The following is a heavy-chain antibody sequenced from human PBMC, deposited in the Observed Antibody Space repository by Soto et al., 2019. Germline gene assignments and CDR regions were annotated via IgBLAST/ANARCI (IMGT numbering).Heavy chain of an antibody. CDR3: ARGLITGSHYSGGWYYFDS. V-gene: IGHV4-59*12. D-gene: IGHD6-19*01. CDR1: GDSITYYY. CDR2: MYYSGNT. J-gene: IGHJ4*02. Sequence: PSETLSLTCTVSGDSITYYYWSWIRQSPGKGLEWIGNMYYSGNTDYNPSLKSRVTISVHTSNSQFSLELSSVTAADTAVYYCARGLITGSHYSGGWYYFDSWGQGNQVTVSS.